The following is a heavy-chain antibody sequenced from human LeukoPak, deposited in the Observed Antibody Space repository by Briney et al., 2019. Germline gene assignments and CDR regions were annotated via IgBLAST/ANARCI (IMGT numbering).Heavy chain of an antibody. CDR1: RFTFSNYA. J-gene: IGHJ4*02. D-gene: IGHD2-15*01. CDR3: ARSAGRFGSGGSCYDY. V-gene: IGHV3-64*01. CDR2: ISDGGGST. Sequence: GGSLRLSCAASRFTFSNYAMHWVRQAPGKGLEYVSAISDGGGSTYYANSVKGRFTISRDNSKNTLYLQMGSLRAEDMAMYYCARSAGRFGSGGSCYDYWGQGTLVTVSS.